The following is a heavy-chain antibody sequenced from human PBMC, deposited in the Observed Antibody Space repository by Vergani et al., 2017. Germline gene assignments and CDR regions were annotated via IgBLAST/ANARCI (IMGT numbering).Heavy chain of an antibody. CDR3: ARSVVRGVESFDY. CDR1: GYSISSGYY. D-gene: IGHD3-10*01. J-gene: IGHJ4*02. V-gene: IGHV4-38-2*01. Sequence: QVQLQESGPGLVKPSETLSLTCAVSGYSISSGYYWGWIRQPPGKGLEWIGSIYHSGSTYYNPSLKNRVTISVDTSKNQFSLKLSSVTAADTAVYYCARSVVRGVESFDYWGQGTLVTVSS. CDR2: IYHSGST.